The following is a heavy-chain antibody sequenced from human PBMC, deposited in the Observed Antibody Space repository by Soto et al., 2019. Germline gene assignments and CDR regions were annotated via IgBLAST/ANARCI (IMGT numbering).Heavy chain of an antibody. J-gene: IGHJ6*02. V-gene: IGHV5-51*01. D-gene: IGHD5-18*01. Sequence: GESLKISCKGSGYSSTTYWIAWVRQMPGKGLELMGVIYPGDSDTRYNPSFQGQVTISADKSMNTAYLQWSSLKASDTAMYYCARPRTAMGYYYFGMDVWGQGTTVTVSS. CDR1: GYSSTTYW. CDR2: IYPGDSDT. CDR3: ARPRTAMGYYYFGMDV.